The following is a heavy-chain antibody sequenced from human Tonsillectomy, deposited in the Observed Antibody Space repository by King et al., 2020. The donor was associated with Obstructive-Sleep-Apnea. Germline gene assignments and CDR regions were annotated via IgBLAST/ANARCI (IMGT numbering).Heavy chain of an antibody. D-gene: IGHD6-13*01. CDR3: ARDLVAAAGLRGNYYYYGMDV. J-gene: IGHJ6*02. V-gene: IGHV4-59*01. Sequence: QLQESGPGLVKPSETLSLTCTVAGGSISSYYWSWIRQPPGKGLEWIGYIYYSGSTNYNPSLKSRVTISVDTSKNQFSLKLSSVTAADTAVYYCARDLVAAAGLRGNYYYYGMDVWGQGTTVTVSS. CDR1: GGSISSYY. CDR2: IYYSGST.